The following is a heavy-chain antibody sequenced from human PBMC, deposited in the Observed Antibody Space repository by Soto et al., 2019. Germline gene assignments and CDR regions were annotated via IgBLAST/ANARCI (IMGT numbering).Heavy chain of an antibody. V-gene: IGHV3-66*01. CDR3: ASGGQPRDGSGYSHAQYFQH. CDR1: GFTVSSNY. J-gene: IGHJ1*01. D-gene: IGHD3-22*01. Sequence: EVQLVESGGGLVQPGGSLRLSCAASGFTVSSNYMSWVRQAPGKGLEWVSVIYSGGSTYYADSVKGRFTISRDNSKNTLYLQMNSLRAEDTAVYYCASGGQPRDGSGYSHAQYFQHWGQGTLVTVSS. CDR2: IYSGGST.